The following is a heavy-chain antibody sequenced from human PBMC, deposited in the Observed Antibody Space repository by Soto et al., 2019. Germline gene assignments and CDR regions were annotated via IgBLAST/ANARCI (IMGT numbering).Heavy chain of an antibody. Sequence: GESLKISCKGSGYSFTNYWIGWVRQMPGKGLEWMGIIYPGDSDATYSPSFQGQVTISADKSTSTAYLQWSSLKASDTAMYYCARRFMEYSSSPYYFDYWGQGTLVTVSS. J-gene: IGHJ4*02. V-gene: IGHV5-51*01. CDR3: ARRFMEYSSSPYYFDY. D-gene: IGHD6-6*01. CDR2: IYPGDSDA. CDR1: GYSFTNYW.